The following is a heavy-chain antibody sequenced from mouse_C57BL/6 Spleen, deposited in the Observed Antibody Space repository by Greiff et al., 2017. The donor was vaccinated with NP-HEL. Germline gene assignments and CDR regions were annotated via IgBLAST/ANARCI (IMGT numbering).Heavy chain of an antibody. J-gene: IGHJ4*01. D-gene: IGHD2-4*01. CDR2: IWRGGST. CDR3: AKKDDYDGNAMDY. V-gene: IGHV2-5*01. CDR1: GFSLTSYG. Sequence: VKLVESGPGLVQPSQSLSITCTVSGFSLTSYGVHWVRQSPGKGLEWLGVIWRGGSTDYNAAFMSRLSINKDNSKSQFFFKMNSLQADYTAIYYCAKKDDYDGNAMDYWGQGTSVTVSS.